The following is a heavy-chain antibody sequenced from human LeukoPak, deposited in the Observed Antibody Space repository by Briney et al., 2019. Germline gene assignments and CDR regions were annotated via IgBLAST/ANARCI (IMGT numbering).Heavy chain of an antibody. V-gene: IGHV3-30*03. CDR2: ISYDGSNK. Sequence: GGSLRLSCAASGFTFSSYGMHWVRQAPGKGLEWVAVISYDGSNKYYADSVKGRFTISRDNSKNTLYLQMNSLRAEDTAVYYCARDKSVFFDTSGSRFDCWGQGTLVTVSS. CDR1: GFTFSSYG. J-gene: IGHJ4*02. CDR3: ARDKSVFFDTSGSRFDC. D-gene: IGHD3-22*01.